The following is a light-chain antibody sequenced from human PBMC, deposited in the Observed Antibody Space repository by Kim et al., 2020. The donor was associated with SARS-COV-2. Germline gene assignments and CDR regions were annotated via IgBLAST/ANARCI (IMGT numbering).Light chain of an antibody. CDR2: DAS. V-gene: IGKV1-33*01. Sequence: PASVGDRVIITCQAIQDISYYLNLYQQKPGKAPTLLIYDASHLETGVPARFSGGGSETHFTFTTSSLQPEAIATYYCKQYGNLPTFGPGTKVDIK. CDR1: QDISYY. J-gene: IGKJ3*01. CDR3: KQYGNLPT.